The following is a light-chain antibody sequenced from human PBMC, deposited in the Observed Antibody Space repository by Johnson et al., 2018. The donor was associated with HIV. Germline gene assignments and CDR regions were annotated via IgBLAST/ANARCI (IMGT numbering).Light chain of an antibody. CDR2: GDN. J-gene: IGLJ1*01. CDR3: AAWDDSLNGLYV. V-gene: IGLV1-44*01. Sequence: QSALTQPPSASGTPGQRVTISCSGSISNIGSNTVNWYQHLPGTAPKLLMYGDNQRPSGVPDRFSGSKSGTSGSLAISGLQSEDEGDYYCAAWDDSLNGLYVFGTGTKVTVL. CDR1: ISNIGSNT.